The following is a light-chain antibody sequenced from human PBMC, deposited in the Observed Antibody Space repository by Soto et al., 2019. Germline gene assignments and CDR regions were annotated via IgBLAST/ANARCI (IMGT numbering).Light chain of an antibody. J-gene: IGLJ1*01. Sequence: QSALTQPASVSGSPGQSITISCTGTSSDVGGFNYVSWYQQHPGKAPKLMIYEVSYRPSGVSNRFSGSKSGNTASLTISDLQAEDEAEYYCFSYASASTRVFGTGTKLTVL. CDR1: SSDVGGFNY. CDR2: EVS. CDR3: FSYASASTRV. V-gene: IGLV2-14*01.